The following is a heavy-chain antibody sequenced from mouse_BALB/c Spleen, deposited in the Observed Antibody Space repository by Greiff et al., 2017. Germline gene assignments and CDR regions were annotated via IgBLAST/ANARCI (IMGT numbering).Heavy chain of an antibody. V-gene: IGHV3-2*02. CDR1: GYSITSDYA. CDR3: ASLNGNYVFDY. Sequence: EVKLLESGPGLVKPSQSLSLTCTVTGYSITSDYAWNWIRQFPGNKLEWMGYISYSGSTSYNPSLKSRISITRDTSKNQFFLQLNSVTTEDTATYYCASLNGNYVFDYWGQGTTLTVSS. J-gene: IGHJ2*01. CDR2: ISYSGST. D-gene: IGHD2-1*01.